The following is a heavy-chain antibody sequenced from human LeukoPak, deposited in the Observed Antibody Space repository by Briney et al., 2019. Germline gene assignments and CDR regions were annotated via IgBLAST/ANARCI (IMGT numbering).Heavy chain of an antibody. CDR2: INAYSGNT. CDR1: GYTYTTNG. J-gene: IGHJ4*02. Sequence: AAVTVSHMASGYTYTTNGISGVRQAPGQGVEWMGWINAYSGNTDYTQKPPGRLPIATYTSTTTAYMDPKSLRPDHTAVYYFVFWECSSTSCYPRRDHWGQGTLVTVSS. CDR3: VFWECSSTSCYPRRDH. D-gene: IGHD2-2*01. V-gene: IGHV1-18*01.